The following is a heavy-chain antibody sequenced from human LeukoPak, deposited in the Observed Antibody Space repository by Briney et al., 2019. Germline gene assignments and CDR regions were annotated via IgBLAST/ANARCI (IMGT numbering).Heavy chain of an antibody. J-gene: IGHJ4*02. CDR1: GFTFSSYW. CDR2: IKQDGSEK. D-gene: IGHD6-13*01. CDR3: ARVISSSWKIKPADYYYFDY. V-gene: IGHV3-7*01. Sequence: GGSLRLSCAASGFTFSSYWMSWVRQAPGKGLEWVANIKQDGSEKYYVDSVKGRFTISRDNAKNSLYLQMNSLRAEDTAVYYCARVISSSWKIKPADYYYFDYWGQGTLVTVSP.